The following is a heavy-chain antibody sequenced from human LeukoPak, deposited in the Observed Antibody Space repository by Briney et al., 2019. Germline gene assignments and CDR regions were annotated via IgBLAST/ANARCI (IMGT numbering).Heavy chain of an antibody. V-gene: IGHV3-66*01. CDR2: IYSGGST. J-gene: IGHJ6*03. D-gene: IGHD2-15*01. Sequence: GGSLRLSCAASGFTVSSNYMSWVRQAPGKGLEWVSVIYSGGSTYYADSVKGRFTISRDNSKNTLYLQVNSLRAEDTAVYYCAGSSGGSYEYYMDVWGKGTTVTISS. CDR3: AGSSGGSYEYYMDV. CDR1: GFTVSSNY.